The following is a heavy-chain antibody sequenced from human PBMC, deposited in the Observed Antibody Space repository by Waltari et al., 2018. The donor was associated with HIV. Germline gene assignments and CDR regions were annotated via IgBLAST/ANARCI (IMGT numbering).Heavy chain of an antibody. Sequence: EVQLLESGGGLVQPGGSLRLSCVASGFTFSSYAMSWVRQAPGRGLEWGSASSGSGGRTDDAESVNGRFTISRDNSKNTLYLQMNSLRAEDTAVYYCAKEAVTTYYYYYCGMDVWGQGTTVTVSS. V-gene: IGHV3-23*01. CDR1: GFTFSSYA. D-gene: IGHD4-17*01. J-gene: IGHJ6*02. CDR3: AKEAVTTYYYYYCGMDV. CDR2: SSGSGGRT.